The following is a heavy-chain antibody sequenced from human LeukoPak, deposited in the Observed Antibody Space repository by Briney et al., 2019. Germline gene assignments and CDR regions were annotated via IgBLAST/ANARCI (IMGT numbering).Heavy chain of an antibody. CDR3: ARFRYYLH. CDR1: GGSFSGYY. D-gene: IGHD2/OR15-2a*01. Sequence: PSETLSLTCAVYGGSFSGYYWSWIRQPPGKGLEWIGEINHSGSTNYNPSLKSRVTISVDTSKNQFSLKLSSVTAADRAVYYCARFRYYLHWGQGPLVTVSS. CDR2: INHSGST. V-gene: IGHV4-34*01. J-gene: IGHJ4*02.